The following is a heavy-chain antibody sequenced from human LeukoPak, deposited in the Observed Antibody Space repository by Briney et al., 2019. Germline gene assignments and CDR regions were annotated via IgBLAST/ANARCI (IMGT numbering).Heavy chain of an antibody. V-gene: IGHV1-18*01. CDR3: ARDQEGFDY. J-gene: IGHJ4*02. CDR1: GYPFSNHG. CDR2: VSCYNGDT. Sequence: ASVKVSCKASGYPFSNHGITWVRQAPGQGLEWMGWVSCYNGDTHYAQKFQGRVTVTRDTSTSTVHMELSGLRSEDTAVYYCARDQEGFDYWGQGTLVTVSS.